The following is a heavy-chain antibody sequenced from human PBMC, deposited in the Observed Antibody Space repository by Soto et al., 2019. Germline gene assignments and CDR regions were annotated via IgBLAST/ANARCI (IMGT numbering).Heavy chain of an antibody. CDR3: ARRPVWFDP. Sequence: SDTLSLTCAVYGGSFSGYYWSWIRQPPGKGLEWIGEINHSGSTNYNPSLKSRVTISVDTSKNQFSLKLSSVTAADTAVYYCARRPVWFDPWGQGTLVTVSS. J-gene: IGHJ5*02. V-gene: IGHV4-34*01. CDR2: INHSGST. CDR1: GGSFSGYY.